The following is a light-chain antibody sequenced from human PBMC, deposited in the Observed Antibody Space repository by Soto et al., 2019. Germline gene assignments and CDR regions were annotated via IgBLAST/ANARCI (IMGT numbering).Light chain of an antibody. CDR1: QDISNH. V-gene: IGKV1-33*01. J-gene: IGKJ5*01. CDR3: QESYFLPIS. CDR2: DAS. Sequence: DSRMTQTTSSLSASVGDRVTITCQASQDISNHLNWYQQKPGKAPKLLIYDASNLETGVPSRFSGSGSGTDFTVTISSLQAEDVTTYSCQESYFLPISSCERRRLEIK.